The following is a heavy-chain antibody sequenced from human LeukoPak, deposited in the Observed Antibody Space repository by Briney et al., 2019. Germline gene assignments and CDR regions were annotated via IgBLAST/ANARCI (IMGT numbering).Heavy chain of an antibody. D-gene: IGHD1-1*01. CDR3: AKTSWVSNADAVL. CDR2: LIGNGDT. Sequence: GGSLTHSRAAPGFTFGGYAMRWVREALARGLEWVSSLIGNGDTFYADSMKGRLTLSRDDSRNTVYLQLNKLRVEDTTVYYCAKTSWVSNADAVLWGQGTVVTVSS. V-gene: IGHV3-23*01. J-gene: IGHJ4*02. CDR1: GFTFGGYA.